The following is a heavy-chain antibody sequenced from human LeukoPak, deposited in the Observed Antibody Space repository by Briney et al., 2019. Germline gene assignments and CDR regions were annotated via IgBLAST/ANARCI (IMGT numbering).Heavy chain of an antibody. J-gene: IGHJ6*01. CDR1: GFTFSSYE. Sequence: GGSLRLSCSASGFTFSSYELNWVRQPPGEGLEWVSYISSSGSTIYYADSVKGRFTISRDKPKNSLYLQMNSLRAEDTAVYYCAELGIGMIGGVWGEGTTVTISS. CDR3: AELGIGMIGGV. CDR2: ISSSGSTI. D-gene: IGHD3-10*02. V-gene: IGHV3-48*03.